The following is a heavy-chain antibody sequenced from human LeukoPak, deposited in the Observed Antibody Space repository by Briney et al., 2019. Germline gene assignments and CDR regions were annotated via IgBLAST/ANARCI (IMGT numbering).Heavy chain of an antibody. J-gene: IGHJ4*02. D-gene: IGHD6-13*01. V-gene: IGHV4-59*12. Sequence: SETLSLTCTVSGGSISSYYWSWIRQPPGKGLEWIGYIYYSGSTNYNPSLKSRVTISVDTSKNQFSLKLSSVTAADTAVYYCAREVQQLAYYFDYWGQGTLVTVSS. CDR2: IYYSGST. CDR3: AREVQQLAYYFDY. CDR1: GGSISSYY.